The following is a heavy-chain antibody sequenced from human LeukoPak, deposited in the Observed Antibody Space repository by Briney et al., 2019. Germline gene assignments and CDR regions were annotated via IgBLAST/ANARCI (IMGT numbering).Heavy chain of an antibody. CDR3: VSLLIVYY. V-gene: IGHV3-30-3*01. D-gene: IGHD2-21*01. CDR1: GFTFSSYA. Sequence: GRSLRLSCAASGFTFSSYAMHWVRQAPGKGLEWVAVISYDGSNKYYADSVKGRFTISRDNSKNTLYLQMNSLRAEDTAVYYCVSLLIVYYWGQGTLVTVSS. CDR2: ISYDGSNK. J-gene: IGHJ4*02.